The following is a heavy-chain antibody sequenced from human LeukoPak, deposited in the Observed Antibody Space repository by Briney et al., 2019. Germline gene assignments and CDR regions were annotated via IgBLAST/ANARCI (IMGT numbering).Heavy chain of an antibody. CDR1: GFTFSSYW. CDR3: AREYYDSSGYEDGIDY. Sequence: GGSLRLSCAASGFTFSSYWMSWVRQAPGKGLEWVAKIKQDGSEKYYVDSVKGRFTISRDNAKNSLYLQMNSLRAEDTAVYYCAREYYDSSGYEDGIDYWGQGTLVTVSS. V-gene: IGHV3-7*01. J-gene: IGHJ4*02. CDR2: IKQDGSEK. D-gene: IGHD3-22*01.